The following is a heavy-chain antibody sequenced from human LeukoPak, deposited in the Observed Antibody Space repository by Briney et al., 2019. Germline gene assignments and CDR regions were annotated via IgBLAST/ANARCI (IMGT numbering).Heavy chain of an antibody. CDR2: INSDGSGT. Sequence: PGGSLRLSCAASGFTFSSYWMHWVRQAPGKGLVWVSRINSDGSGTIYADSVKGRFTISRDNAKNSLYLQMNSLRAEDTAVYYCARDHMDIVVVVAAQGGSNWFDPWGQGTLVTVSS. CDR1: GFTFSSYW. D-gene: IGHD2-15*01. CDR3: ARDHMDIVVVVAAQGGSNWFDP. J-gene: IGHJ5*02. V-gene: IGHV3-74*01.